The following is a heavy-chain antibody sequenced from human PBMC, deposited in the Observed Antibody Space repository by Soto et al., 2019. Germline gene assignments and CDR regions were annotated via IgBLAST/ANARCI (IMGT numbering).Heavy chain of an antibody. J-gene: IGHJ4*02. CDR3: ARYLAYCGGDCYYFDY. CDR1: GGSFSGYY. D-gene: IGHD2-21*02. Sequence: SETLSLTCAVYGGSFSGYYWSWIRQPPGKGLEWIGEINHSGSTNYNPSLKSRVTISVDTSKNQFSLKLSSVTAADTAVYYCARYLAYCGGDCYYFDYWGQGTLVTVSS. CDR2: INHSGST. V-gene: IGHV4-34*01.